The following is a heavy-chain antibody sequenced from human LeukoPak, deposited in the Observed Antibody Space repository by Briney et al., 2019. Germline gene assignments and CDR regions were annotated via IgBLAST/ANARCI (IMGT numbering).Heavy chain of an antibody. V-gene: IGHV3-30*02. Sequence: PGGFLRLSCAASGFTFSSYAMHWVRQAPGKGLEWVAFIWPDGSKEYYADSVKGRFTISRDNSKSTLSLQMNSLRPEDTALYFCAKISSSAEPNFDYWGQGTLLTVSS. D-gene: IGHD1-14*01. CDR2: IWPDGSKE. CDR1: GFTFSSYA. J-gene: IGHJ4*02. CDR3: AKISSSAEPNFDY.